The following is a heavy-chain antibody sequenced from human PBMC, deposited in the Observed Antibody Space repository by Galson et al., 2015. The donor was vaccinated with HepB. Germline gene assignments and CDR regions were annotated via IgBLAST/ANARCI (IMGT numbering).Heavy chain of an antibody. D-gene: IGHD2-2*01. CDR1: GYTFTSYY. Sequence: SVKVSCKASGYTFTSYYMHWVRQAPGQGLEWMGIINPSGGSTSYAQKFQGRVTMTRDTSTSTVYMELSSLRSEDTAVYYCAREEIGYCSSTSCYFFDYWGQGTLVTVSS. CDR2: INPSGGST. J-gene: IGHJ4*02. CDR3: AREEIGYCSSTSCYFFDY. V-gene: IGHV1-46*03.